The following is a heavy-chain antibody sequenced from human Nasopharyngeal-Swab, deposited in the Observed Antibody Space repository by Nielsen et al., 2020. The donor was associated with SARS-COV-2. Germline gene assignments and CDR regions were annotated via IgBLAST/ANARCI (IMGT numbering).Heavy chain of an antibody. D-gene: IGHD3-3*01. CDR1: GFIFSGSC. V-gene: IGHV3-7*01. CDR2: IKHDGSEK. J-gene: IGHJ4*02. Sequence: GESLNISCAASGFIFSGSCMSWVHQAPGKGLEWVANIKHDGSEKYYVDSVKGRFTISRDNAKNSLYLQMNSLRAEDTAVYYCARRGFWSGYSSYDYWGQGTLVTVSS. CDR3: ARRGFWSGYSSYDY.